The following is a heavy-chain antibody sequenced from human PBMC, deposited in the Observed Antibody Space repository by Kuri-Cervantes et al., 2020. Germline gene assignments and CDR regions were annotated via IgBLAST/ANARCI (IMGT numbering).Heavy chain of an antibody. D-gene: IGHD3-16*01. CDR3: ARGGEWAYYYYYGMDV. V-gene: IGHV3-48*03. J-gene: IGHJ6*02. Sequence: GESLKISCAASGFTFSSYEMNWVRQAPGKGLEWVSYISSSGSTIYYADSVKGRFTISRDNAKNSLYLQMNSLRDEDTAVYYCARGGEWAYYYYYGMDVWGQGITVTVSS. CDR2: ISSSGSTI. CDR1: GFTFSSYE.